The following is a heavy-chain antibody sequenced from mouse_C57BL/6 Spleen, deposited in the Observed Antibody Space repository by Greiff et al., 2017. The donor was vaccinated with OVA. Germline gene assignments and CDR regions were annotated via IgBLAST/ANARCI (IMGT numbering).Heavy chain of an antibody. CDR2: IYPGDGDT. CDR3: ARWYDGYPDV. CDR1: GFAFSSSG. J-gene: IGHJ2*01. D-gene: IGHD2-3*01. Sequence: QVLLLQSGPELVKPGASVKLSCKASGFAFSSSGMNWVQQRPGKGLEWIGRIYPGDGDTYYNGKFKGKATLTADKASSTDYMQLSSLTSEDSAVYFCARWYDGYPDVWGKGTTVTVSS. V-gene: IGHV1-82*01.